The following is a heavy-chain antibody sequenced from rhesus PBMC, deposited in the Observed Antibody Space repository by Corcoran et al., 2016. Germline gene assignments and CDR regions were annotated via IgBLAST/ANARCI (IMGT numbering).Heavy chain of an antibody. Sequence: QVQLKESGPGLVKPSETLSLTCTVSGDSLISGYAWRWTRQPPGKGLEWIGYIGGYYNPALKSRVTISKDTSKNQFSLNLTSVTAADTAVYYCASGLNYGAPNFGLDSWGQGVVVTVSS. CDR3: ASGLNYGAPNFGLDS. CDR1: GDSLISGYA. J-gene: IGHJ6*01. CDR2: IGG. D-gene: IGHD1-26*01. V-gene: IGHV4-127*01.